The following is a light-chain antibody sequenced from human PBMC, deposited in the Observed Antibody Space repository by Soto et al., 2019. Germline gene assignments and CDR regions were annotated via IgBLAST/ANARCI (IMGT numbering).Light chain of an antibody. CDR2: GAS. CDR3: QQYKKWPLT. V-gene: IGKV3-15*01. CDR1: QSVSSN. J-gene: IGKJ4*01. Sequence: EIVMTQSPATLSVSPGERATLSCRASQSVSSNLAWYQQKPGQAPRLLIYGASTRAAGIPARFSGRGSGTEVTLTIRSLQSEDFGVYYCQQYKKWPLTFGGGTKVEIK.